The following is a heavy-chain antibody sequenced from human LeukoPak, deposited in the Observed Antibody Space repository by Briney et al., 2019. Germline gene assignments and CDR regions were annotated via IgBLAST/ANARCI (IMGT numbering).Heavy chain of an antibody. V-gene: IGHV1-18*01. CDR1: GYTFTSYG. J-gene: IGHJ4*02. Sequence: ASVKVSCKASGYTFTSYGISWVRQAPGQGREWMGWISAYNGNTNYAQKLQGRVTMTTDTSTSTAYMELRSLRSDDTAVYYCARGWDGYNPNHFDYWGQGTLVTVSS. CDR2: ISAYNGNT. CDR3: ARGWDGYNPNHFDY. D-gene: IGHD5-24*01.